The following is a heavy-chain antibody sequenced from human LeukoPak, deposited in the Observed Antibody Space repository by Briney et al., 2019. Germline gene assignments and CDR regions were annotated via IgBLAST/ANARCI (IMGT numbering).Heavy chain of an antibody. V-gene: IGHV3-15*07. J-gene: IGHJ4*02. CDR2: IKSKTDGGTT. CDR1: GFTFSNAW. Sequence: GGSLRLSCAASGFTFSNAWMNWVRQAPGKGPEWVGRIKSKTDGGTTDYAAPVKGRFTISRDDSKNTLYLQMNSLRAEDTAVYYCATDYQVGATTAGFDYWGQGTLVTVSS. D-gene: IGHD1-26*01. CDR3: ATDYQVGATTAGFDY.